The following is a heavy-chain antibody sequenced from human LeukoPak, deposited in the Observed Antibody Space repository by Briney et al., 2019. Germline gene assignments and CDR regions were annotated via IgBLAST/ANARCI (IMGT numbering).Heavy chain of an antibody. CDR3: LMVRGVSV. CDR1: GFSFSSYW. V-gene: IGHV3-74*01. D-gene: IGHD3-10*01. J-gene: IGHJ4*03. CDR2: ISTDGSTT. Sequence: GGSLRLSCAASGFSFSSYWMHWVRHAPGMGLVWVSRISTDGSTTNYADSVKGRFTISRDNAKNTLYLQMNSLRAEDTALYYCLMVRGVSVWGQGTLVTVSS.